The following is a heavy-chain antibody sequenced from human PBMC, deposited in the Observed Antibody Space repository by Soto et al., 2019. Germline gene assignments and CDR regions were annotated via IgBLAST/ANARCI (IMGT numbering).Heavy chain of an antibody. D-gene: IGHD6-19*01. V-gene: IGHV4-31*03. CDR1: GGSITSGVYY. Sequence: QMQLQESGPGLVKPSQTLSLTCSVSGGSITSGVYYWNWIRQHPVKGLEWIGSISYSGSSYYNPSLKNRLSMSIDTSKNQFSLKLTSVTAADTAVYYCAGGNYPRRSGWYYWGQGTLVTVSS. CDR2: ISYSGSS. J-gene: IGHJ4*02. CDR3: AGGNYPRRSGWYY.